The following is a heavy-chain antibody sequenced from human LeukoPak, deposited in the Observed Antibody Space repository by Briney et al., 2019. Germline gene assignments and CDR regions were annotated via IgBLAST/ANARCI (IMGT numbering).Heavy chain of an antibody. CDR3: ASTISCLL. Sequence: GGSLRLSCAASGLTFSSHRMHWVRQAPGKGLVWVSRINDDGSSTTYADSVKGRFTISRDNTKNMLYLEMKSLRVEDTAVYYCASTISCLLWGQGTLVTVPS. CDR2: INDDGSST. J-gene: IGHJ4*02. V-gene: IGHV3-74*01. CDR1: GLTFSSHR. D-gene: IGHD2-15*01.